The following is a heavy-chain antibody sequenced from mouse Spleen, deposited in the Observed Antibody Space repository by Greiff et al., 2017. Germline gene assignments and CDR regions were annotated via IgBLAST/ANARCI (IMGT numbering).Heavy chain of an antibody. CDR3: ARHYGNSVFDY. CDR1: GYAFTNYL. J-gene: IGHJ2*01. V-gene: IGHV1-54*01. Sequence: VQLQQSGAELVRPGTSVKVSCKASGYAFTNYLIEWVKQRPGQGLEWIGVINPGSGGTNYNEKFKGKATLTADKSSSTAYMQLSSLTSDDSAVYFCARHYGNSVFDYWGQGTTLTVSS. CDR2: INPGSGGT. D-gene: IGHD2-1*01.